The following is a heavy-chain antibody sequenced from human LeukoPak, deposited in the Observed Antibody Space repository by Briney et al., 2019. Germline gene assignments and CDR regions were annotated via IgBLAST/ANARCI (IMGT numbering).Heavy chain of an antibody. D-gene: IGHD3-10*01. V-gene: IGHV1-46*01. J-gene: IGHJ4*02. CDR3: AIDITSFHCCFDY. CDR1: GYTFTSDY. CDR2: INPSDGDT. Sequence: ASVKVSCKASGYTFTSDYLHWVRQAPGQGLEWMGIINPSDGDTIYAQKFQGRVTMTSDTSTSTVYMELSSLRSEETAVYYCAIDITSFHCCFDYWGQGTLVTVSS.